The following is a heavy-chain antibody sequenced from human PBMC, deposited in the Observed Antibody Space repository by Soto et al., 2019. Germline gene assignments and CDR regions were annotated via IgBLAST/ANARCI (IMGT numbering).Heavy chain of an antibody. J-gene: IGHJ4*02. Sequence: SETLSLTCTVSGGSISSYYWSWIRQPPGKGLEWIGYIYYSGSTNYNPSLKSRVTISVDTSKNQFSLKLSSVTAADTAVYYCASNYGDYQSFYYWGQGTLVTVS. CDR1: GGSISSYY. CDR3: ASNYGDYQSFYY. D-gene: IGHD4-17*01. V-gene: IGHV4-59*01. CDR2: IYYSGST.